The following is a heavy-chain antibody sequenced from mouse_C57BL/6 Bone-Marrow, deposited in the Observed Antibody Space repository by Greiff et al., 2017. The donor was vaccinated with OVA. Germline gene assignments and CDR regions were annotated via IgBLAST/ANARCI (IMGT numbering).Heavy chain of an antibody. Sequence: VQRVESGAELARPGASVKLSCKASGYTFTSYGISWVKQRTGQGLEWIGEIYPRSGNTYYNEKFKGKATLTADKSSSTADMELRSLTSEDSAVYFCARSRNYYGSSYGFAYWGQGTLVTVSA. CDR1: GYTFTSYG. D-gene: IGHD1-1*01. V-gene: IGHV1-81*01. CDR3: ARSRNYYGSSYGFAY. J-gene: IGHJ3*01. CDR2: IYPRSGNT.